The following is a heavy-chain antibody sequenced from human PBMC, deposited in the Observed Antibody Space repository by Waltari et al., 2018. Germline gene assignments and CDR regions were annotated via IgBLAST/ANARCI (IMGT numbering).Heavy chain of an antibody. D-gene: IGHD3-10*01. CDR2: INPGNGNT. CDR3: AKDKNWFGELLGYFHP. V-gene: IGHV1-3*01. CDR1: GYTFTSYT. Sequence: QVHLVQSGAEVQKPGASVKISCKASGYTFTSYTLHWLRQAAGQRLEGMGWINPGNGNTRYSKKFQGRVTFSRDTSASTAYLVLSGLTAEDTAVYYCAKDKNWFGELLGYFHPWGRGTLVTVS. J-gene: IGHJ5*02.